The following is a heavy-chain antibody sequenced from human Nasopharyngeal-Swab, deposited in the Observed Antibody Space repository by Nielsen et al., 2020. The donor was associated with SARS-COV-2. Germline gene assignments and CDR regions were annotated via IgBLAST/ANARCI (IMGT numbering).Heavy chain of an antibody. Sequence: SLKISCAASGFTFDDYAMHWVRQAPGKGLEWVSGISWNSGSIGYADSVEGRFTISRDNAKNSLYLQMNSLRAEDTALYYCAKGGYSYGSDAFDIWGQGTMVTVSS. V-gene: IGHV3-9*01. CDR3: AKGGYSYGSDAFDI. CDR1: GFTFDDYA. CDR2: ISWNSGSI. D-gene: IGHD5-18*01. J-gene: IGHJ3*02.